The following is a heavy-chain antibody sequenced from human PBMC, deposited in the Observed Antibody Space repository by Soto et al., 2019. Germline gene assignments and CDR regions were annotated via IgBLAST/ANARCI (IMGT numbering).Heavy chain of an antibody. D-gene: IGHD2-2*01. V-gene: IGHV3-53*01. CDR1: GFTVSSND. CDR3: ARAGLGYCTSTNCHPGFDI. CDR2: IYSGGST. Sequence: VGSLRLSCAASGFTVSSNDMSWVRQAPGKGLEWVSVIYSGGSTYYADSVKGRFTISRDNAKNTLYLQMNSLRAEDTAVYYCARAGLGYCTSTNCHPGFDIWGQGTMVTVSS. J-gene: IGHJ3*02.